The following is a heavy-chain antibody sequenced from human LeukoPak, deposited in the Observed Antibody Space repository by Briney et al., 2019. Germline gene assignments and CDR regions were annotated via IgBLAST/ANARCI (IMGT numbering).Heavy chain of an antibody. Sequence: SETLSLTCTVSGGSISSYYWSWIRQPPGKGLEWIGYIYYSGSTNYNPSLKSRVTMSVDTSKNQFSLKLTSVTAADTAVYYCARDLKIGGNSGWYSFDYWGQGTLVTVSS. CDR3: ARDLKIGGNSGWYSFDY. V-gene: IGHV4-59*01. J-gene: IGHJ4*02. CDR2: IYYSGST. D-gene: IGHD6-19*01. CDR1: GGSISSYY.